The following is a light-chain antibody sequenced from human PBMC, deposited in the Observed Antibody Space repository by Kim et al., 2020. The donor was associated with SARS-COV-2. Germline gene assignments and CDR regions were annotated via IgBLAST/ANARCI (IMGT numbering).Light chain of an antibody. CDR1: QSISSY. Sequence: ATGGDRVTITCRASQSISSYLNWYQQKPGKAPKLLIYAASSLQSGVPSRFSGSGSGTDFTLTISSLQPEDFATYYCQQSYSTPQTFGGGTKVDIK. J-gene: IGKJ4*01. V-gene: IGKV1-39*01. CDR3: QQSYSTPQT. CDR2: AAS.